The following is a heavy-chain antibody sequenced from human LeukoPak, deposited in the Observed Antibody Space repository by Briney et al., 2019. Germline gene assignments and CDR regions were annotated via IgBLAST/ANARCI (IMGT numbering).Heavy chain of an antibody. J-gene: IGHJ4*02. CDR3: ARDRPNYYGSDGHYYRRDGDY. V-gene: IGHV3-23*01. CDR2: ITSRGEST. CDR1: GFTFSIYA. Sequence: SGGSLRLSCAASGFTFSIYAMSWVRQAPGKGLQWVSSITSRGESTWYVDSVKGRFTITRDNSDNTLYLQMHSLRAEDTAVYYCARDRPNYYGSDGHYYRRDGDYWGRGTLVSVSS. D-gene: IGHD3-22*01.